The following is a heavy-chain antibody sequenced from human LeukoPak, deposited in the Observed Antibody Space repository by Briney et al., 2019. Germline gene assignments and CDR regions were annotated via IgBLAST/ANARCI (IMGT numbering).Heavy chain of an antibody. CDR2: ISSSSSDI. CDR1: GFTFSTHS. Sequence: PGGSLRLSCAASGFTFSTHSMNWVRQAPGKGLEWVSCISSSSSDIKYADSVKGRFTISRDNAKNSLYLQLSSLTAEDTAVYYCARVPGGLEWADFDYWGQGTLVTVSS. V-gene: IGHV3-21*01. D-gene: IGHD3-3*01. CDR3: ARVPGGLEWADFDY. J-gene: IGHJ4*02.